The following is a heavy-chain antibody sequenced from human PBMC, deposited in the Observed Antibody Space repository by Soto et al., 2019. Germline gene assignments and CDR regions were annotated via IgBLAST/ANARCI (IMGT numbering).Heavy chain of an antibody. J-gene: IGHJ4*02. V-gene: IGHV4-39*01. CDR3: ATSTDLYYDFWSGLNYFDY. CDR2: IYYSGST. D-gene: IGHD3-3*01. Sequence: QLQLQESGPGLVKPSETLSLTCTVSGGSISSSSYYWGWIRQPPGKGLEWIGSIYYSGSTYYNPSLKSRVTISVDTSKNQFSLKLSSVTAADTAVYYCATSTDLYYDFWSGLNYFDYWGQGTLVTVSS. CDR1: GGSISSSSYY.